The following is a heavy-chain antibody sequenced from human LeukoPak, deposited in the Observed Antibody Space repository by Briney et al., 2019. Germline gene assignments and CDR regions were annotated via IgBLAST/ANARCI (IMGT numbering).Heavy chain of an antibody. CDR1: GFSFSNYG. V-gene: IGHV3-30*02. D-gene: IGHD2-15*01. J-gene: IGHJ6*02. CDR3: AKRYCKSATCRSDMDA. CDR2: IQSDGSKT. Sequence: PGGSLRLSCAASGFSFSNYGMHWVRQAPGKGLEWVALIQSDGSKTYSADSVKGRFTISRDNPRNTLYLQMNRLRPEDTAVYYCAKRYCKSATCRSDMDAWGPRDHGHRLL.